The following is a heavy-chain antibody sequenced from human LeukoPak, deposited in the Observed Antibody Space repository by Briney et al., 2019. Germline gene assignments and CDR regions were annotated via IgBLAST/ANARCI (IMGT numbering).Heavy chain of an antibody. V-gene: IGHV4-34*01. CDR3: ASRSTHIANRYPHC. J-gene: IGHJ4*02. CDR1: GGSFSGYY. Sequence: SETLSLTCAVYGGSFSGYYWRWIRQPPGKGLEWIGEINHSGSTHYNPSLKSRVTISVDTSKNQFSLKLSSVTAADRAVYYCASRSTHIANRYPHCWGQGTLVTVSS. D-gene: IGHD3-9*01. CDR2: INHSGST.